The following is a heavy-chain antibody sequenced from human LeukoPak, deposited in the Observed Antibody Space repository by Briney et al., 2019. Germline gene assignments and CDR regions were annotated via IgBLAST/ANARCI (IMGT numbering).Heavy chain of an antibody. CDR3: ARGGGTVFGVVND. CDR2: IHPNSDGT. J-gene: IGHJ4*02. CDR1: GYTFTNYY. Sequence: ASVKVSCKASGYTFTNYYMHWVRQAPGQGLEWMGWIHPNSDGTNYAQKFQGRVTMTRDTSINTAYMELSRLRSDGTAIYYCARGGGTVFGVVNDWGQGTLVTVSS. V-gene: IGHV1-2*02. D-gene: IGHD3-3*01.